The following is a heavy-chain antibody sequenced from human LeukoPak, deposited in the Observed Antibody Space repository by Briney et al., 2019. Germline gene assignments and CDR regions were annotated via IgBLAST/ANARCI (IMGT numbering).Heavy chain of an antibody. CDR2: ISISGSSI. Sequence: GGSLRLSCAASGFTFSDSYMSWIRQAPGKGLEWVSYISISGSSIYYADSVKGRFTISRDNAKNSLFLQMNSLRAEDTAVYYCARAPDGYNAFDLWGQGTMVTVSS. D-gene: IGHD5-24*01. CDR1: GFTFSDSY. V-gene: IGHV3-11*04. CDR3: ARAPDGYNAFDL. J-gene: IGHJ3*01.